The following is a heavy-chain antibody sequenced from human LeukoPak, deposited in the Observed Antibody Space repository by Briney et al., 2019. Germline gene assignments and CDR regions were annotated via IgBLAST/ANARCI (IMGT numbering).Heavy chain of an antibody. D-gene: IGHD3-9*01. CDR3: AKGTFDWSFPLYFDS. CDR2: ISGSGGST. J-gene: IGHJ4*02. V-gene: IGHV3-23*01. CDR1: GFTFSSYA. Sequence: PGGSLRLSCAASGFTFSSYAMSWVRQAPGKGLEWVSAISGSGGSTYYADSVKGRLAISRDNSKNTLFLQMNSLRVEDTAVYYCAKGTFDWSFPLYFDSWGQGILVTVSS.